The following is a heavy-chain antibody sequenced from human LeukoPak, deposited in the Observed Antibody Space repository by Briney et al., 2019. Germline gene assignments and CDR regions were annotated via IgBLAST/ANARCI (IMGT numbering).Heavy chain of an antibody. CDR1: GYTFTSYG. Sequence: GASVKVSCKASGYTFTSYGISWVRQAPGQGLEWMGGIIPIFGTANYAQKFQGRVTITADKSTSTAYMELSSLRSEDTAVYYCARDSVEMATIKLDYWGQGTLVTVSS. CDR3: ARDSVEMATIKLDY. J-gene: IGHJ4*02. CDR2: IIPIFGTA. D-gene: IGHD5-24*01. V-gene: IGHV1-69*06.